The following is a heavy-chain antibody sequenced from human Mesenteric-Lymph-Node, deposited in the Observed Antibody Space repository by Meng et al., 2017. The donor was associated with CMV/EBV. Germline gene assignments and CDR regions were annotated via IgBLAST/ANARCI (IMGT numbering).Heavy chain of an antibody. J-gene: IGHJ4*02. CDR2: TYHRSKWFS. Sequence: DNVSSNTDAWNWIRQSPSRGLEWLGRTYHRSKWFSEYAVSVKSRITINPDTAKNQFSLHLNSVTPEDTAVYSCARSSFLVPAAPFDYWGQGTLVTVSS. CDR3: ARSSFLVPAAPFDY. D-gene: IGHD2-2*01. CDR1: DNVSSNTDA. V-gene: IGHV6-1*01.